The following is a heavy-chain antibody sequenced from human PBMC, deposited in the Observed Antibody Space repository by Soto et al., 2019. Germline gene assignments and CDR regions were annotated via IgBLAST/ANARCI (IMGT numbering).Heavy chain of an antibody. D-gene: IGHD6-19*01. CDR3: ARDLALGLVDY. CDR2: ISAYNGNT. V-gene: IGHV1-18*01. J-gene: IGHJ4*02. Sequence: QVQLVQSGAEVKKPGASVKVSCKASGYTFSSYGLSWVRKAPGQGLEWMGWISAYNGNTKYAQKLQGRVTMTTDTSTSAAYTELRSLRSDVTAVYYCARDLALGLVDYWGKGTLVTVSS. CDR1: GYTFSSYG.